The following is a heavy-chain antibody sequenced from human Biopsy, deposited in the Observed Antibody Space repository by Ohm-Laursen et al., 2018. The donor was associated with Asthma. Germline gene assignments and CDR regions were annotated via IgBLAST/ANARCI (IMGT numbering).Heavy chain of an antibody. D-gene: IGHD3-3*01. Sequence: SLRLFCSASGFTFGDYWMSRVRQVPGKGLEWVANIKHDGSEKNHVDSLKGRFTISRDNAKNSLYLQMNSLRAEDTAVYYCARTFHFWSPYHAEHYQLWGQGTLVTVSS. J-gene: IGHJ1*01. CDR2: IKHDGSEK. CDR1: GFTFGDYW. V-gene: IGHV3-7*01. CDR3: ARTFHFWSPYHAEHYQL.